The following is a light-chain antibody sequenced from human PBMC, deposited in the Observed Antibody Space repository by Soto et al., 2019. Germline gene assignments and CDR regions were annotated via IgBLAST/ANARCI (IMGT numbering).Light chain of an antibody. V-gene: IGKV3-20*01. J-gene: IGKJ5*01. CDR1: QNFGGIY. CDR2: GSS. CDR3: QQYGSSLLT. Sequence: EMVLTQSPGTLSLSPLERAGVAGMASQNFGGIYVAWYQQKLGQAPRLLIYGSSIRATGIPDRFSGSGSGTDFTLTISRLEPEDFAMYYCQQYGSSLLTFGGGTRLEIK.